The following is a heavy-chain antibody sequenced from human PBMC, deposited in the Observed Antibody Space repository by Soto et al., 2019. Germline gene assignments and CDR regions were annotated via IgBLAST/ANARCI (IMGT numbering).Heavy chain of an antibody. Sequence: SETLSLTCTVSGGSISSGGYYWSWIRQHPGKGLEWIGYIYYSGSTYYNPSLKSRVTISVDTSKNQFSLKLSSVTAADTAVYYCARGRSEIVATKIREDYGGNSGFDYWGQGTLVTVSS. V-gene: IGHV4-31*03. D-gene: IGHD5-12*01. J-gene: IGHJ4*02. CDR2: IYYSGST. CDR1: GGSISSGGYY. CDR3: ARGRSEIVATKIREDYGGNSGFDY.